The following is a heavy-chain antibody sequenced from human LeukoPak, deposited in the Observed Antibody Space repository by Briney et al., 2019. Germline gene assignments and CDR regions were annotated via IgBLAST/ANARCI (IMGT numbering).Heavy chain of an antibody. J-gene: IGHJ4*02. V-gene: IGHV3-33*01. D-gene: IGHD6-19*01. CDR3: ARDGTGSNSGWYIH. CDR2: IWYDGSNK. CDR1: GFTFSSHG. Sequence: GRSLRPSCAASGFTFSSHGMHWVRQAPGKGLEWVAVIWYDGSNKYYADSVKGRFTISRDNSKNTLYLQVNSLRAEDTAVYYCARDGTGSNSGWYIHWGQGALVTVSS.